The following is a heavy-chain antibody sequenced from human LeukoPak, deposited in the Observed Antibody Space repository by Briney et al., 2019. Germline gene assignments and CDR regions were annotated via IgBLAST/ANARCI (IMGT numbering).Heavy chain of an antibody. CDR1: GGSISSGDYY. J-gene: IGHJ4*02. CDR2: IYYSGGT. V-gene: IGHV4-30-4*01. D-gene: IGHD3-10*01. Sequence: SQTLSLTCTVSGGSISSGDYYWSWIRQPPGKGLEWIGYIYYSGGTYYNPSLKSRVTISVDTSKNQFSLKLSSVTAADTAVYYCARWTSRTYYYGSGSYLTASFDYWGQGTLVTVSS. CDR3: ARWTSRTYYYGSGSYLTASFDY.